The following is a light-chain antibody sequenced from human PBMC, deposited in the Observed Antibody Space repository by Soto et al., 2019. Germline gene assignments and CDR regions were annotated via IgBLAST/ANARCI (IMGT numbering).Light chain of an antibody. CDR2: GVT. J-gene: IGLJ3*02. CDR3: IFFRGGGFVW. Sequence: QSVLTQPASVSGSPGQSITISCTGTSSDVGGYNYVSWYQQHPGKAPKLVIYGVTYRPSGVSARFSGSKFQNTASLTIAGPEGEEGVYYYGIFFRGGGFVWFGGGTEVTV. V-gene: IGLV2-14*01. CDR1: SSDVGGYNY.